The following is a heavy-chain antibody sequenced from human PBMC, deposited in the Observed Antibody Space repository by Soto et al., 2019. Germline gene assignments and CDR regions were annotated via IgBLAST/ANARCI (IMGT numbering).Heavy chain of an antibody. J-gene: IGHJ3*01. V-gene: IGHV3-23*01. CDR2: IGGPGTDT. CDR1: GFIFSDYA. CDR3: AKDGVRRTSLWDPFDV. Sequence: PGGSLRLSCTPSGFIFSDYAMSWVRQAPGKGLEWVSSIGGPGTDTYYADYVQGRFTISRDNSKNTLYLQVNSLRADDTAIYYCAKDGVRRTSLWDPFDVWSLGAMVTVSS. D-gene: IGHD2-2*01.